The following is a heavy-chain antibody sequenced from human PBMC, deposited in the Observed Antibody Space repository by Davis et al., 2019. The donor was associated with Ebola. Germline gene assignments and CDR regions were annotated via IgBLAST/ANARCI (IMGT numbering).Heavy chain of an antibody. J-gene: IGHJ4*02. Sequence: ASVKVSCKTSPHTFTTYRISWVRQAPGQGLEWVGWMNPNNGNTSYAQKFQGRVTMTRDTSTSTVYMELSSLRSEDTAVYYCARDVTGARESWGLWFGELSVLYFVYWGQGTLVTVSS. CDR1: PHTFTTYR. CDR3: ARDVTGARESWGLWFGELSVLYFVY. CDR2: MNPNNGNT. V-gene: IGHV1-18*01. D-gene: IGHD3-10*01.